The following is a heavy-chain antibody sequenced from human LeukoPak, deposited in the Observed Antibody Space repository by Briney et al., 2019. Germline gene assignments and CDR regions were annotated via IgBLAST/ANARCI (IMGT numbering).Heavy chain of an antibody. D-gene: IGHD2-2*01. V-gene: IGHV3-23*01. CDR1: GFTFSNYG. CDR3: ARGRDIVVVPAAPFDY. CDR2: VTGSGGST. Sequence: GGSLRLSCAASGFTFSNYGLSWVRQAPGKGLEWVSGVTGSGGSTYYADSVKGRFTISRDNSKNTLYLQMNSLRAEDTAVYYCARGRDIVVVPAAPFDYWGQGTLVTVSS. J-gene: IGHJ4*02.